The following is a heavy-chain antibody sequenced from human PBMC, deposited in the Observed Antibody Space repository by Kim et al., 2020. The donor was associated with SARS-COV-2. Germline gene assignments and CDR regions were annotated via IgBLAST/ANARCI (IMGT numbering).Heavy chain of an antibody. CDR3: TRGTMTQWSYYDL. V-gene: IGHV3-49*02. Sequence: NAASVRDRFTISRDDSKNIAYLQMNSLKTDDTAVYFCTRGTMTQWSYYDLWGQGSLVTVSS. J-gene: IGHJ4*02. D-gene: IGHD4-17*01.